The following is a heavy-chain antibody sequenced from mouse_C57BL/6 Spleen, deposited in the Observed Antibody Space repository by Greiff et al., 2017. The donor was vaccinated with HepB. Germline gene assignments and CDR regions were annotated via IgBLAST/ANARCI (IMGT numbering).Heavy chain of an antibody. CDR2: IYPGNSDT. CDR3: TRKGPYDGYSAWFAY. CDR1: GYTFTSYW. V-gene: IGHV1-5*01. J-gene: IGHJ3*01. D-gene: IGHD2-3*01. Sequence: VQLQQSGTVLARPWASVKMSCKTSGYTFTSYWMHWVKQRPGQGLEWIGAIYPGNSDTSYNQKFKGKAKLTAVTSASTAYMELSSLTNEDSAVYYCTRKGPYDGYSAWFAYWGQGTLVTVSA.